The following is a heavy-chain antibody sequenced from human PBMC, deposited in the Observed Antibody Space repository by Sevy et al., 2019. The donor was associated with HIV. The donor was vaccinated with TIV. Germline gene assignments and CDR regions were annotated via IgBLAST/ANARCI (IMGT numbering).Heavy chain of an antibody. CDR3: ATTKVTAHIES. D-gene: IGHD4-17*01. V-gene: IGHV3-48*01. CDR2: ISSRSGAI. CDR1: GFTFSSYS. J-gene: IGHJ4*02. Sequence: GGSLRLSCAASGFTFSSYSMNWVRQAPGKGLEWVSSISSRSGAIHYADSVKGRFAISRDNGKNSLFLQMNTLRAEDTAVYYCATTKVTAHIESWGQGTLVTVSS.